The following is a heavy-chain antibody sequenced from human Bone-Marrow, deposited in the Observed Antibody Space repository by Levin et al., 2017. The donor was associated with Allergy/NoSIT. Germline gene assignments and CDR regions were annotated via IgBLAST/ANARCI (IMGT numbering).Heavy chain of an antibody. Sequence: PGGSLRLSCVASGFTVINNYMTWVRQAPGKGLEWVSLIYSGGATYYADSVKGRFTISRDGSKNTLYLQMNSLRAEDTAVDYGARSYNWNYAGGQGTLVPVSS. CDR1: GFTVINNY. CDR2: IYSGGAT. CDR3: ARSYNWNYA. J-gene: IGHJ4*02. V-gene: IGHV3-66*01. D-gene: IGHD1-7*01.